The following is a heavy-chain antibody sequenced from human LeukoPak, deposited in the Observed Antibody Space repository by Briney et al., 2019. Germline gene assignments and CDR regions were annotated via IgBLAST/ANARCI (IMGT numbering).Heavy chain of an antibody. CDR1: GFTFSTYG. CDR3: ARSTSSEYDIYHFDY. J-gene: IGHJ4*02. V-gene: IGHV3-33*01. Sequence: GGSLRLSCAASGFTFSTYGMHWVRQAPGKGLEWVAVIWYDGSNKYYADSVKGRFTISRDNSKNTQYLQMNSLRAEDTAVYYCARSTSSEYDIYHFDYWGQGTLVTVSS. CDR2: IWYDGSNK. D-gene: IGHD3/OR15-3a*01.